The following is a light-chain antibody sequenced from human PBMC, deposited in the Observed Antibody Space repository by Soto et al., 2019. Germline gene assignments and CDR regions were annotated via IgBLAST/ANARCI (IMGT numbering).Light chain of an antibody. CDR2: DAS. Sequence: EVVLTQSPATLSLSPGERATLSCRASQSLSSYLAWYQQKPGQAPRLLIYDASNRATDLPARFSGSGSGTDFTLTISSLVPEDFAVYFCQQRGNWPPTFGPGTKVDIK. J-gene: IGKJ3*01. CDR1: QSLSSY. CDR3: QQRGNWPPT. V-gene: IGKV3-11*01.